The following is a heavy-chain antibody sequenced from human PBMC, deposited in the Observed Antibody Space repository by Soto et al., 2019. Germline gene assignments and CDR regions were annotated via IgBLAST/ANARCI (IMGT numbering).Heavy chain of an antibody. CDR1: GYTFNMYY. J-gene: IGHJ4*02. CDR3: AREGAAAARMFDN. V-gene: IGHV1-46*02. Sequence: QVQLVQSGAEVRNPGASVKVSGKASGYTFNMYYMHWVRQAPGQGLEWMGVINPNGDSTTYAQKFQGRLTMTRDTSTSTVYMDLTSLRSEDTAVYYCAREGAAAARMFDNWGQGTLVTVSS. CDR2: INPNGDST. D-gene: IGHD6-13*01.